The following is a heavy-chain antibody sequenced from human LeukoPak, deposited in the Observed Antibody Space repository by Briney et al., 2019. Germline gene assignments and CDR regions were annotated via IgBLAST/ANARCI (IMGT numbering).Heavy chain of an antibody. J-gene: IGHJ4*02. V-gene: IGHV3-23*01. D-gene: IGHD1-26*01. CDR1: GFTFSSHA. CDR3: AKYIVGNSDSY. CDR2: IAGSGATT. Sequence: GGSLRLSCVASGFTFSSHAMSWVRQAPGKGLEWVSTIAGSGATTYYADSVKGRFTISRDNSKNTLYLQMNSLRAEDTAVCYCAKYIVGNSDSYWGQGTLVTVSS.